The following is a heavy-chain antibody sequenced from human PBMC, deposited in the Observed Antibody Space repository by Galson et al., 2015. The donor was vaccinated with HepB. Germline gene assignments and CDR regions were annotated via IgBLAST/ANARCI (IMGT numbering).Heavy chain of an antibody. V-gene: IGHV4-34*01. D-gene: IGHD3-22*01. J-gene: IGHJ4*02. Sequence: SETLSLTCAVYGGSFSGYYWSWIRQPPGKGLEWIGEINHSGSTNYSPSLKSRVTISVDTSKNQFSLKLSSVTAADTAVYYCARLSSGYPNYWSQGTLVTVSS. CDR1: GGSFSGYY. CDR2: INHSGST. CDR3: ARLSSGYPNY.